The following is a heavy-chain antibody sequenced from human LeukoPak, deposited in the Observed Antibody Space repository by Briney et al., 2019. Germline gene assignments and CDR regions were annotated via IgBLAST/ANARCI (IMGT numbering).Heavy chain of an antibody. V-gene: IGHV3-23*01. J-gene: IGHJ4*02. CDR2: ISGSGGST. CDR1: GFTFSSYA. Sequence: GGSLRLSCAASGFTFSSYAMSWVRQAPGKGLEWVSAISGSGGSTYYADSVKGRFTISRDNSKNTLYLQMNSLRAEDTAVYYCATDQRCLEWPFDYWGQGTLVTVSS. D-gene: IGHD3-3*01. CDR3: ATDQRCLEWPFDY.